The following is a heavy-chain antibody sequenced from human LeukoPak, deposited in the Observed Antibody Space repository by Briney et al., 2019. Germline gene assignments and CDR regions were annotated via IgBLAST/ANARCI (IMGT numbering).Heavy chain of an antibody. V-gene: IGHV4-31*03. J-gene: IGHJ4*02. CDR3: ARAYDILAYFDY. CDR1: GGSISSGGYY. Sequence: SQTLSLTCTVSGGSISSGGYYWSWIRQHPGKGLEWIGYIYYSGSTYYNPSLKSRVTISVDTSKNQFSLKLSSVTAADTAVYYCARAYDILAYFDYWGQGTLVTVSP. D-gene: IGHD3-9*01. CDR2: IYYSGST.